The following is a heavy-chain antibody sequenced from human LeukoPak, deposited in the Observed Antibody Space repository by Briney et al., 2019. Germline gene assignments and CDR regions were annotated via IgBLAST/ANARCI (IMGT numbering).Heavy chain of an antibody. CDR3: ATMGQRVDILTGYYSGGYFDY. Sequence: SQTLSLTCTVSGGSISSGDYYWSWIRQPPGKGLEWIGYIYYSGSTYYNPSLKSRVTISVDTSKNQFSLKLSSVTAADTAVYYCATMGQRVDILTGYYSGGYFDYWGQGTLVTVSS. V-gene: IGHV4-30-4*01. CDR1: GGSISSGDYY. J-gene: IGHJ4*02. CDR2: IYYSGST. D-gene: IGHD3-9*01.